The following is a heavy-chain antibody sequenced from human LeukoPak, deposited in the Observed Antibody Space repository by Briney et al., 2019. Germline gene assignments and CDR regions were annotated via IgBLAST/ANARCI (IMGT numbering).Heavy chain of an antibody. V-gene: IGHV1-69*13. CDR1: GGTFSSYA. CDR2: IIPIFGTA. D-gene: IGHD3-10*01. CDR3: ARGGWFGEFPYYMDV. J-gene: IGHJ6*03. Sequence: SVKVSCKASGGTFSSYAISWVRQAPGQGLEWMGGIIPIFGTANYAQKFQGRVTITADESTSTAYMELSSLRSEDTAVYYCARGGWFGEFPYYMDVWGKGTTVTVSS.